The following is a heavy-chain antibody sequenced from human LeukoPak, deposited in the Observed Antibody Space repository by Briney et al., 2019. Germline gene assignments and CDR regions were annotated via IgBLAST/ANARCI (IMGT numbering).Heavy chain of an antibody. Sequence: KASETLSLTCTVSGGSISSSSYYWGWIRQPPGKGLEWIGSIYYSGSTYYNPSLKSRVTISVDTSKNQFSLKLSSVTAADTAVYYCARLENYCSGGSCYSLPVDYWGQGTLVTVSS. J-gene: IGHJ4*02. CDR1: GGSISSSSYY. D-gene: IGHD2-15*01. CDR2: IYYSGST. CDR3: ARLENYCSGGSCYSLPVDY. V-gene: IGHV4-39*01.